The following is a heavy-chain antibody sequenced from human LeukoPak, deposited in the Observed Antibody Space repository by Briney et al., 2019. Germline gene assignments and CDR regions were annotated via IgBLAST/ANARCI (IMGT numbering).Heavy chain of an antibody. J-gene: IGHJ2*01. CDR1: GYTFTGYY. CDR3: ARDLAAAGTDAFWYFDL. D-gene: IGHD6-13*01. V-gene: IGHV1-2*02. CDR2: INPNSGGT. Sequence: ASVKVSCKASGYTFTGYYMHWVRQAPGQGLEWMGWINPNSGGTNYAQKFQGRVTMTRDTSISTAYMELGRLRSDDTAVYYCARDLAAAGTDAFWYFDLWGRGTLVTVSS.